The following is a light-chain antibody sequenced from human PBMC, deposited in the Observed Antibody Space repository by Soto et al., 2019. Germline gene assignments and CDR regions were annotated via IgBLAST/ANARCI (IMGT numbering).Light chain of an antibody. J-gene: IGLJ2*01. CDR3: SSYRDTDTLVI. V-gene: IGLV2-14*01. Sequence: QPASVSGSLGQSITLSCTGTSSDIGGYSYVSWYQQSPGKAPKLIIFEVRDRPLGVSDRFSGSKSGNTASLTISGLRAEDEATYYCSSYRDTDTLVIFGGGTKLTVL. CDR2: EVR. CDR1: SSDIGGYSY.